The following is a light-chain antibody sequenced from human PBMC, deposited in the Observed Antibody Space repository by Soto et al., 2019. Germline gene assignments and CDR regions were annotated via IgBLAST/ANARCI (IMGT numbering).Light chain of an antibody. CDR3: QKYNSASLT. V-gene: IGKV1-27*01. CDR2: AAS. J-gene: IGKJ3*01. Sequence: DIQMTQSPSSLSASVGDRVTISCRASQGITNYLAWYQQKPGKVPKVLIYAASTLQSGVPSRFSGSGSGTEFTLTISSLQPEDVAAYYCQKYNSASLTFGPGTKVDIK. CDR1: QGITNY.